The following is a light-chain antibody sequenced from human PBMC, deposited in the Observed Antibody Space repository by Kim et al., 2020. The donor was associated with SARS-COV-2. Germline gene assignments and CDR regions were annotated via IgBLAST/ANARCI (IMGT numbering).Light chain of an antibody. CDR2: VAH. J-gene: IGKJ5*01. CDR1: QDIINV. V-gene: IGKV1-17*01. CDR3: LQHKTYPLT. Sequence: ASVGDRVTITCRASQDIINVLVCYQQKPGRAPKRPIYVAHSLQSGVPSRFSGSVSGTEFTLTISSLQPQDFATYFCLQHKTYPLTFGEGTRLEIK.